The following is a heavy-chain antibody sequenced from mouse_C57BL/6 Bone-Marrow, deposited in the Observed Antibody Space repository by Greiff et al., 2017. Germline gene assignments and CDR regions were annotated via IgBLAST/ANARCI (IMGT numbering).Heavy chain of an antibody. Sequence: EVKVEESEGGLVQPGRSMKLSCTASGFTFSDYYMAWVRQVPEKGLEWVANINYDSSSTYYLDSLKSRFIISRDNAKNILYLQMSSLKSEDTATYYCARLGRGHYWGQGTTLTVSS. CDR2: INYDSSST. J-gene: IGHJ2*01. D-gene: IGHD4-1*01. CDR3: ARLGRGHY. CDR1: GFTFSDYY. V-gene: IGHV5-16*01.